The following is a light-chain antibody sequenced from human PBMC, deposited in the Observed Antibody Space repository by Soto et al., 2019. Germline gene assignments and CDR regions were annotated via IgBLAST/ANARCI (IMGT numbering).Light chain of an antibody. CDR1: SSNIGNNH. V-gene: IGLV1-51*01. Sequence: QSVLTQPPSVSAAPGQKVTISCSGSSSNIGNNHVSWYQQFPGTAPKLLIYYNNNRPSEIPDRFSGSKSGTSATLGITGLQTEDAADYYCGAWDTSLSLVVFGEGTKLTVL. CDR3: GAWDTSLSLVV. CDR2: YNN. J-gene: IGLJ2*01.